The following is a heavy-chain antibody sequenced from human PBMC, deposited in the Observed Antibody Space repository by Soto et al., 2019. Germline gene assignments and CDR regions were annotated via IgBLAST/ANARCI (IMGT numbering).Heavy chain of an antibody. CDR3: ARGNEGPGAFDI. D-gene: IGHD3-10*01. J-gene: IGHJ3*02. V-gene: IGHV3-64*01. CDR2: ISSNGGST. CDR1: GFTFSSYA. Sequence: GGSLRLSCVASGFTFSSYAMHWVRQAPGKGLEYVSAISSNGGSTYYANSVKGRFTISRDNSKNTLYLQMGSLRAEDMAVYYCARGNEGPGAFDIWGQGTMVTVSS.